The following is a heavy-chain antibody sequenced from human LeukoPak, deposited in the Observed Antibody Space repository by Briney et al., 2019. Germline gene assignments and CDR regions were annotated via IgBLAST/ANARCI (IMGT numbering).Heavy chain of an antibody. J-gene: IGHJ4*02. CDR1: GYTFTNHW. CDR3: ARGTGGYQYDY. V-gene: IGHV5-51*01. CDR2: VNPYDADT. Sequence: GESLKISCQASGYTFTNHWVAWVRQVPGKGLEWLGIVNPYDADTRYGPSFEGQVTISDDKSINTAFLQWRSLKASDTAIYFCARGTGGYQYDYWGQGIRVIVSS. D-gene: IGHD2-2*01.